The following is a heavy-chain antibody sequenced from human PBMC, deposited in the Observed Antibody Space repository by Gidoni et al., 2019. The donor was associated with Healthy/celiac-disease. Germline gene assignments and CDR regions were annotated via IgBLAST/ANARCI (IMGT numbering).Heavy chain of an antibody. D-gene: IGHD2-2*01. J-gene: IGHJ5*02. CDR2: IDYSGIT. CDR1: GGLISSYT. CDR3: ARGYCSSTSCYGRGWFDP. V-gene: IGHV4-59*01. Sequence: QVQLQESGPGLVKPSEPLSLTCTVSGGLISSYTWSWIRQPPGKGLEWIGYIDYSGITNYNTSLKSRVTIAVDTSKNQFYLKLSSVTAADTAVYYCARGYCSSTSCYGRGWFDPWGQGTLVTVSS.